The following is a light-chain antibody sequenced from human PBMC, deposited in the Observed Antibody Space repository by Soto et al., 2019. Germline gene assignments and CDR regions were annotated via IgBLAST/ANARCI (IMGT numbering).Light chain of an antibody. Sequence: DTVMTQTPLSLSVTPGQPASISCKSSQSLVYGDGRTFLYWYLQKPGQPPQRLIYEVSKRLSGVPDRFSGSGSGTDFTLKISLVEAEDVGVYYCMQGTHLPFTFGPGTKVDIK. V-gene: IGKV2D-29*01. CDR1: QSLVYGDGRTF. J-gene: IGKJ3*01. CDR3: MQGTHLPFT. CDR2: EVS.